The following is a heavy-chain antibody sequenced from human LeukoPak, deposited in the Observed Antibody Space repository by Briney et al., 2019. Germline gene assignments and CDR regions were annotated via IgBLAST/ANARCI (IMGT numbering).Heavy chain of an antibody. Sequence: PGRSLRLSCAASGFTFSSYGMHWVRQAPGKGLEWVVVIWYDGSNKYYADSVKGRFTISRDNSKNTLYLQMNSLRAEDTAVYYCAQGAVAGQFDYWGQGTLVTVSS. CDR1: GFTFSSYG. V-gene: IGHV3-33*01. J-gene: IGHJ4*02. CDR3: AQGAVAGQFDY. CDR2: IWYDGSNK. D-gene: IGHD6-19*01.